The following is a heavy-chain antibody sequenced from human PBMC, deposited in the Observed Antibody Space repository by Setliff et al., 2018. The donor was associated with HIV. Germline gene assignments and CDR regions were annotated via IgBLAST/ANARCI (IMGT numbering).Heavy chain of an antibody. J-gene: IGHJ3*02. CDR3: TRDLHYDAFDI. Sequence: PGGSLRLSCVASGVIIRDHEMGWVRQAPGKGLEWVARIRQRDNNYITEYAASVKGRFTVSRDDSKSIAYLQMNSLKTEDTAVYYCTRDLHYDAFDIWGQGTMVTVSS. CDR1: GVIIRDHE. V-gene: IGHV3-72*01. CDR2: IRQRDNNYIT.